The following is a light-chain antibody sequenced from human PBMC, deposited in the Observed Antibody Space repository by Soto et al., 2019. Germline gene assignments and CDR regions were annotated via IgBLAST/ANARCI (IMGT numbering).Light chain of an antibody. V-gene: IGLV2-8*01. CDR3: ASWDDSLNGHV. J-gene: IGLJ1*01. CDR2: EVS. Sequence: QSVLTQPPSASGSPGQSVTISCTGTSSDVGGYKYVSWYQQQPGKAPKLLVYEVSRRPSGVPDRFSGSKSGNTASLTVSGLQAEDEADYYCASWDDSLNGHVFGTGTKVTVL. CDR1: SSDVGGYKY.